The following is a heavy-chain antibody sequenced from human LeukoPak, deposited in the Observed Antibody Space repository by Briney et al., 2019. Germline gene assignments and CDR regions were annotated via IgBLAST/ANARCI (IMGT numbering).Heavy chain of an antibody. Sequence: PSETLSLTCTVSGYSITSGYYWGWIRQSPGKGLEWIASIYHNGSPYYNPSLKSRVTMSVDTSNNQFSLKLSSVTAADTAVYHCAIDRSKWFDPWGQGTLVTVTA. CDR1: GYSITSGYY. CDR3: AIDRSKWFDP. CDR2: IYHNGSP. V-gene: IGHV4-38-2*02. J-gene: IGHJ5*02.